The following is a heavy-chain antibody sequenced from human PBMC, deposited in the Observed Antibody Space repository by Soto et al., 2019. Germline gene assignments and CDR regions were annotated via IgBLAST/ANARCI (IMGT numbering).Heavy chain of an antibody. Sequence: SETLSLTCTVSGGSISSGGYYWSWIRQHPGKGLEWIGYIYYSGSTYYNPSLKSRVTISVDTSKNQFSLKLSSVTAADTAVYYCARLEGQAFHYWGQGTMVTVYS. CDR1: GGSISSGGYY. CDR2: IYYSGST. CDR3: ARLEGQAFHY. V-gene: IGHV4-31*03. D-gene: IGHD1-1*01. J-gene: IGHJ4*02.